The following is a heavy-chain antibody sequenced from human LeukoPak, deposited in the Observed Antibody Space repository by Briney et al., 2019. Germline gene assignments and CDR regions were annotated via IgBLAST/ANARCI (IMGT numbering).Heavy chain of an antibody. V-gene: IGHV3-66*01. CDR3: ARDYGDMVDSRAGLSH. Sequence: GGSLRLSCAASGFTVSRNHMSWVRQAPGKGLEWVSVIYSDGRTYFADSVKGRFTISRDNSKNTLFLQMNSLRAEDTAVYYCARDYGDMVDSRAGLSHWGQGTLVTVSS. CDR1: GFTVSRNH. J-gene: IGHJ4*02. D-gene: IGHD2-15*01. CDR2: IYSDGRT.